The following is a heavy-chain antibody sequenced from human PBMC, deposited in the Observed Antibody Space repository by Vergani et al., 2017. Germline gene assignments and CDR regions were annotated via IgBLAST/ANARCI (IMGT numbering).Heavy chain of an antibody. D-gene: IGHD1-1*01. CDR1: GGTFSSYT. Sequence: QVQLVQSGAEVKKPGSSVKVSCKASGGTFSSYTISWVRQAPGQGLEWMGRIIPILGIANYAQKFQGRVTITADKSTSTAYMELSSLRSEDTAVYYCASVDRTILKSYYYYGMDVWGQGTTVTVSS. V-gene: IGHV1-69*02. J-gene: IGHJ6*02. CDR3: ASVDRTILKSYYYYGMDV. CDR2: IIPILGIA.